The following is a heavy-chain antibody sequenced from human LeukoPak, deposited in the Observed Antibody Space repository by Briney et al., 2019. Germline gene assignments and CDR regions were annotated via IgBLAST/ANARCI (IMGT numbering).Heavy chain of an antibody. CDR2: IYYSGST. D-gene: IGHD2-15*01. CDR1: GGSISSYY. Sequence: SSETLSLTCTVSGGSISSYYWSWIRQPPGKGLEWIGYIYYSGSTNYNPSLKSRVTISVDTSKNQFSLKLSSVTAADTAVYYCARDSEYCSGGSCFSDAFDIWGQGTMVTVSS. V-gene: IGHV4-59*01. J-gene: IGHJ3*02. CDR3: ARDSEYCSGGSCFSDAFDI.